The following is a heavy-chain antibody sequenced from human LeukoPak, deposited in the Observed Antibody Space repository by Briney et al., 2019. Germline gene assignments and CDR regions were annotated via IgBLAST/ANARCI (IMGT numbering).Heavy chain of an antibody. V-gene: IGHV4-38-2*01. CDR3: ARAIQTGGYFDY. J-gene: IGHJ4*02. Sequence: PSETLSLTCAVSGYSISSGYYWGWIRRPPGKGLERIGSIYHSGNTYYNPSLTSRVTISVDTSKNQFSLKLNSVTAADTAVYYCARAIQTGGYFDYWGQGILVTVSS. D-gene: IGHD5-18*01. CDR2: IYHSGNT. CDR1: GYSISSGYY.